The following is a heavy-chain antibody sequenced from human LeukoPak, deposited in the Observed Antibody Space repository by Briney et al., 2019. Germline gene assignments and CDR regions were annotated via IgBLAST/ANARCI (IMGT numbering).Heavy chain of an antibody. CDR3: ARGKAYCSSLSCERPDDYYYMDV. CDR2: IFTSGAT. Sequence: SETLSLTCTVSSASINNYFWSWIRQPPGKGLEWIGYIFTSGATNYSPSLNSRVTISLDTSKNQFSLRLSSVTAADTAVYYCARGKAYCSSLSCERPDDYYYMDVWGKGTAVTVSS. V-gene: IGHV4-4*09. J-gene: IGHJ6*03. D-gene: IGHD2-15*01. CDR1: SASINNYF.